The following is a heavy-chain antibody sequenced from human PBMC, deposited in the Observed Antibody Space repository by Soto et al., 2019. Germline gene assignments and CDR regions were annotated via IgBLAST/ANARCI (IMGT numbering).Heavy chain of an antibody. D-gene: IGHD6-13*01. CDR1: GFTVSSNY. V-gene: IGHV3-53*01. Sequence: LRLSCAASGFTVSSNYMSWVRQAPGKGLEWVSVIYSGGSTYYADSVKGRFTISRDNSKNTLYLQMNSLRAEDTAMYYCARRGIAAAGTTYGMDVWGQGTTVTVSS. CDR2: IYSGGST. J-gene: IGHJ6*02. CDR3: ARRGIAAAGTTYGMDV.